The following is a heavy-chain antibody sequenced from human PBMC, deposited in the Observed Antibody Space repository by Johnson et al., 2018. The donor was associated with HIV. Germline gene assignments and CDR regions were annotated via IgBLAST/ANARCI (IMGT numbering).Heavy chain of an antibody. CDR3: AKDKFMFLDNPVDAFDV. D-gene: IGHD3/OR15-3a*01. CDR2: LSFDGRPK. J-gene: IGHJ3*01. V-gene: IGHV3-30*18. Sequence: QVQLVESGGGVVQPGRSLRLSCAASGFAFSNYGMHWVRQAPGKGLEWVAVLSFDGRPKYYTYSVKGLSTISRANSNNTLSLHINSLGPDVTGVYYCAKDKFMFLDNPVDAFDVWGQGTMVTFSS. CDR1: GFAFSNYG.